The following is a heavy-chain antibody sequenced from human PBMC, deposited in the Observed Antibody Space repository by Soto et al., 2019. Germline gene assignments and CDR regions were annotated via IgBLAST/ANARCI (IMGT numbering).Heavy chain of an antibody. J-gene: IGHJ4*02. CDR1: GFTFNTYG. D-gene: IGHD2-21*01. CDR2: ISYDGSDK. Sequence: GGSLRLSCAASGFTFNTYGMHWVRQAPGKGLEWVAVISYDGSDKYYADSVKGRFIISRDNSKNTLYLQMNSLRAEDTAVYYCARLLLRPGKFDYWGQGTLVTVSS. CDR3: ARLLLRPGKFDY. V-gene: IGHV3-30*03.